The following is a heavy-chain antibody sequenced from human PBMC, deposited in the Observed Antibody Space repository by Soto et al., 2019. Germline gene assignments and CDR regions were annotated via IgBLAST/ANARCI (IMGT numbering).Heavy chain of an antibody. J-gene: IGHJ5*02. CDR1: GGSFSGYY. CDR2: INHSGST. V-gene: IGHV4-34*01. Sequence: PXATLSLTCAVYGGSFSGYYWSWIRQPPGKGLEWIGEINHSGSTNYNPSLKSRVTISVDTSKNQFSLKLSSVTAADTAVYYCDPRGGNWFDPWGQGTLVTVSS. CDR3: DPRGGNWFDP. D-gene: IGHD3-16*01.